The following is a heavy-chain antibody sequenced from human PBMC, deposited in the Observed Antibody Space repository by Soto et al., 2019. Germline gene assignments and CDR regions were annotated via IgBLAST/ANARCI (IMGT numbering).Heavy chain of an antibody. D-gene: IGHD2-21*02. V-gene: IGHV3-23*01. CDR1: GFTFSSYA. CDR2: ISGSGGST. J-gene: IGHJ4*02. CDR3: AKDPLECGGDCYAYYFDY. Sequence: GGSLRLSCAASGFTFSSYAMSWVRQAPGKGLEWVSAISGSGGSTYYADSVKGRFTISRDNSKNTLYLQMNSLRAEDTAVYYCAKDPLECGGDCYAYYFDYWGQGTLVTVSS.